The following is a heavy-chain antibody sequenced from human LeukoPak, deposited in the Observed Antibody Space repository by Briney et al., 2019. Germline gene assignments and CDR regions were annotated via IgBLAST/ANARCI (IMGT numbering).Heavy chain of an antibody. CDR2: INHSGST. CDR3: ARVGEYSSSWPIDY. D-gene: IGHD6-13*01. V-gene: IGHV4-34*01. Sequence: PSETLSLTCTVSGGSISSYYWSWIRQPPGKGLEWIGEINHSGSTNYNPSLKSRVTISVDTSKNQFSLKLSSVTAADTAVYYCARVGEYSSSWPIDYWGQGTLVTVSS. J-gene: IGHJ4*02. CDR1: GGSISSYY.